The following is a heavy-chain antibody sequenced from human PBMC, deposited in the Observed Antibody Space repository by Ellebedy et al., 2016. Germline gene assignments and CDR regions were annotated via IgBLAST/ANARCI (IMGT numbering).Heavy chain of an antibody. V-gene: IGHV3-30*04. CDR2: ISYDGSNK. CDR1: GVTFSSYA. D-gene: IGHD3-10*01. Sequence: GESLKISCVASGVTFSSYAMHWVRQAPGKGLEWVAVISYDGSNKYYADSVKGRFTISRDNSKNTLYLQMNSLRAEDTAVYYCAKDLERFGELLQVGIFDYWGQGTLVTVSS. J-gene: IGHJ4*02. CDR3: AKDLERFGELLQVGIFDY.